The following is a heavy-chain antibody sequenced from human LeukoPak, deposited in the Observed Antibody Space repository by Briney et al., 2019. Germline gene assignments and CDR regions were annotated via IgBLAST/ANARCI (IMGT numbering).Heavy chain of an antibody. V-gene: IGHV3-74*01. J-gene: IGHJ4*02. D-gene: IGHD2-15*01. CDR2: ISTDGTTT. Sequence: GGSLRLSCAASGFPFRSHWMHWVRQVPGKGLVWVSHISTDGTTTNYADSVKGRFTISRDNAKDTLYLQLNSLRAEDTAIYYCARSLGYSSGGWGQGTLVTVSS. CDR1: GFPFRSHW. CDR3: ARSLGYSSGG.